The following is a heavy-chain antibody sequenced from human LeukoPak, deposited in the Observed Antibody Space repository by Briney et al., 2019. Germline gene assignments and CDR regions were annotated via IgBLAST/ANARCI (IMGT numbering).Heavy chain of an antibody. D-gene: IGHD3-3*01. J-gene: IGHJ4*02. CDR1: GFSFSTYS. Sequence: GGSLRLSCAASGFSFSTYSMNWVRQAPGKGLEWVSYISSSGSTIYYADSVKGRFTISRDNAKNSLYLQMNSLRAEDTAVYYCARAGSNYDFWSGYYYFDYWGQGTLVTVSS. V-gene: IGHV3-48*04. CDR3: ARAGSNYDFWSGYYYFDY. CDR2: ISSSGSTI.